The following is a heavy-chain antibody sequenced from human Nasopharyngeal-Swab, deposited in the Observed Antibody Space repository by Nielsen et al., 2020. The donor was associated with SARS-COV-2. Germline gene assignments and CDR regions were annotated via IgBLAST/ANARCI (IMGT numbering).Heavy chain of an antibody. CDR2: FDPRGDST. Sequence: ASVKVSCKASGYTFSGHNMHWVRQAPGQGLEWMAIFDPRGDSTSHAQKFQGRLTMITDTTTSTVYMELSSLRAEDAAVYYCARDSDNWAIDYWGQGTLVTVSP. D-gene: IGHD1-1*01. CDR3: ARDSDNWAIDY. V-gene: IGHV1-46*01. CDR1: GYTFSGHN. J-gene: IGHJ4*02.